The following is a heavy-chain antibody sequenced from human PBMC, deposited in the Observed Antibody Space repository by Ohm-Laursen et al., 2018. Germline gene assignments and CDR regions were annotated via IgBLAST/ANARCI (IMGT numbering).Heavy chain of an antibody. J-gene: IGHJ4*02. D-gene: IGHD6-19*01. CDR1: GGSISNYY. V-gene: IGHV4-59*12. CDR3: ARAAGSSGWYYFDY. Sequence: TLSLTCTVSGGSISNYYWSWIRQPPGKGLEWIGYVSYSGSTNYNPSLKSRVTISVDTSKNQFSLKLSSVTAADTAVYYCARAAGSSGWYYFDYWGQGTLVTVSS. CDR2: VSYSGST.